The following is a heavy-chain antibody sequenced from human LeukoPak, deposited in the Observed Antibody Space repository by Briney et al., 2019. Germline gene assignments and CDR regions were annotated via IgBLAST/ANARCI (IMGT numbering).Heavy chain of an antibody. CDR1: GGSFSGYY. Sequence: SETLSLTCAVYGGSFSGYYWSWIRQPPGKGLEWIGEINHSGSTNYNPSLKSRVTISVDTSKNQFSLKLSSVTAADTAVYYCARQRRYYYYYYMDVWGKGTTVTISS. CDR2: INHSGST. J-gene: IGHJ6*03. CDR3: ARQRRYYYYYYMDV. V-gene: IGHV4-34*01.